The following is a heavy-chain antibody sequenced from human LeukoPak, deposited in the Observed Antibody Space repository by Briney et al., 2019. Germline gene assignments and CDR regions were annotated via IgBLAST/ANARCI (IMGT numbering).Heavy chain of an antibody. CDR1: GYTFTSYY. J-gene: IGHJ4*02. CDR2: INPSGGST. Sequence: ASVTVSCKASGYTFTSYYMHWVRQAPGQGLEWMGIINPSGGSTSYAQKFQGRVTMTRDTSTSTVYMELSSLRSEDTAVYYCAVQIRRILDYWGQGTLVTVSS. V-gene: IGHV1-46*01. CDR3: AVQIRRILDY.